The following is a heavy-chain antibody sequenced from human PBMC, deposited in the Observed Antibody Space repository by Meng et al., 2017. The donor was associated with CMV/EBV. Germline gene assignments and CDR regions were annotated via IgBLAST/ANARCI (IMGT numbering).Heavy chain of an antibody. D-gene: IGHD2-2*01. J-gene: IGHJ6*02. CDR3: AKSGAYCSSTSCLSGMDG. V-gene: IGHV3-30*02. Sequence: GESLKISCAASGFMFSGYDMHWVRQAPGKGLEWVAVIRHDGSNKYYADSVKGRFTISRDNSKNTLYLQMHCLRAEDTAVYYCAKSGAYCSSTSCLSGMDGWGQGTTVTVSS. CDR1: GFMFSGYD. CDR2: IRHDGSNK.